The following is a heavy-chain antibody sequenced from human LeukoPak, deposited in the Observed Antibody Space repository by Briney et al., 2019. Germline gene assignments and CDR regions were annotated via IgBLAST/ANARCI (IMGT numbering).Heavy chain of an antibody. J-gene: IGHJ4*02. D-gene: IGHD6-13*01. CDR1: GYTFTSYA. V-gene: IGHV1-3*03. CDR3: ARGAGKCIAAAGGVDY. CDR2: INTDNGNT. Sequence: ASVKVSCKASGYTFTSYASHWVRQAPGQRLEWMGWINTDNGNTKYSQYFLDRVTITRDTSASTAYMELSSLRSEDMAVYYCARGAGKCIAAAGGVDYWGQGTLVTVSS.